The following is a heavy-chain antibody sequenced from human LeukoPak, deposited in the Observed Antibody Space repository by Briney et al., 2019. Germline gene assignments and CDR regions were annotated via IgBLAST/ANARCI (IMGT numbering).Heavy chain of an antibody. CDR2: ISSTSAYI. Sequence: GGSLRLSCAASGFALNSYSLSWVRQAPGKGLEWVSSISSTSAYIHYADSVKGRFTISRDNTDNVVYLQMNSLRAEDTAVYYCAKDLAYGDYDHYWGQGTLVTVSS. V-gene: IGHV3-21*01. CDR3: AKDLAYGDYDHY. D-gene: IGHD4-17*01. J-gene: IGHJ4*02. CDR1: GFALNSYS.